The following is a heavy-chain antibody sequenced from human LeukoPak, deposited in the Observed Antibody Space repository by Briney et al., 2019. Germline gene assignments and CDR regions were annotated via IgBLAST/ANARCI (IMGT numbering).Heavy chain of an antibody. Sequence: SETLSLTCTVSGGSISSYYWSWIRQPPGKGLEWIGYIYYSGSTNYNPSLKSRVTISVDTSKNQFSLKLSSVTAADTAVYYCARHSPVVVNANPDFDYWGQGTLVTVSS. D-gene: IGHD3-22*01. CDR3: ARHSPVVVNANPDFDY. V-gene: IGHV4-59*08. J-gene: IGHJ4*02. CDR1: GGSISSYY. CDR2: IYYSGST.